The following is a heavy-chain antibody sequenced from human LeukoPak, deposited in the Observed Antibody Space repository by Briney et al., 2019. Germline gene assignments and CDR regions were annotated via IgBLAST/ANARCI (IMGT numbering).Heavy chain of an antibody. CDR1: GFTFSSYW. CDR2: ISWNSGSI. V-gene: IGHV3-9*01. J-gene: IGHJ4*02. D-gene: IGHD5-12*01. CDR3: AKGYSGYDTTFDY. Sequence: GGSLRLSCAASGFTFSSYWMHWVRQAPGKGLEWVSGISWNSGSIGYADSVKGRFTISRDNAKNSLYLQMNSLRAEDTALYYCAKGYSGYDTTFDYWGQGTLVTVSS.